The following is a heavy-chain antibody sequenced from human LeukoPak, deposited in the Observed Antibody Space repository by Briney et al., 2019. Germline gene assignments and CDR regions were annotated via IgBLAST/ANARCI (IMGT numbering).Heavy chain of an antibody. V-gene: IGHV4-39*07. CDR3: ARGDIVVVPTATYCSGGSCYPFDY. CDR1: GGSISSSSYY. J-gene: IGHJ4*02. CDR2: INHSGIT. Sequence: PSETLSLTCTVSGGSISSSSYYWGWIRQPPGKGLEWIGEINHSGITNYNPSLKSRVTISVDTSKNQFSLKLSSVTAADTAVYYCARGDIVVVPTATYCSGGSCYPFDYWGQGTLVTVSS. D-gene: IGHD2-15*01.